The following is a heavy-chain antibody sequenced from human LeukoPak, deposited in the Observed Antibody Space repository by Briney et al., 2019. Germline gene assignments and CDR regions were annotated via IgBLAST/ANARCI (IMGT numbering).Heavy chain of an antibody. CDR3: AREFSGSNYGFPFDY. J-gene: IGHJ4*02. D-gene: IGHD1-26*01. Sequence: GGSLRLSCAASGFTFSSYSMNWVRQAPGKGLEWVSYISSSSSTIYYADSVKGRFTISRDNAKNSLYLQMNSLRAEDTAVYYCAREFSGSNYGFPFDYWGQGTLVTVSS. V-gene: IGHV3-48*01. CDR2: ISSSSSTI. CDR1: GFTFSSYS.